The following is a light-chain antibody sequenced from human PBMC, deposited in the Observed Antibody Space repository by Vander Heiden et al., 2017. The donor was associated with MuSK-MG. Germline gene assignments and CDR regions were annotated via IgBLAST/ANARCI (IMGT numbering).Light chain of an antibody. Sequence: DIVMTQSPDSLAVSLGERATINCKSSQSILYSVNNQNDLVWYQQKPGQPPKVLIHWASTRESGVPDRFSGSGSGTDFTITSSSLQAEDVADYYCQQQYSSPMTFGQGTRLEIK. CDR1: QSILYSVNNQND. V-gene: IGKV4-1*01. CDR3: QQQYSSPMT. J-gene: IGKJ5*01. CDR2: WAS.